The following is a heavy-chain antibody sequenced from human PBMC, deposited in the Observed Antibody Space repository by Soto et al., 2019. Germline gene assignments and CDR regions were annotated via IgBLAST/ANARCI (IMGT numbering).Heavy chain of an antibody. Sequence: EMQLVESGGGLVQPGGSLRLSCAASGFTFRSYSMNWVRQPPGKGLEWVSYISISSRTIYYADSVKGRFTISRDDAKNSLYLQMNSLRDEDTSVYYCARDNGIAGSFDPWGQGTLATVSS. V-gene: IGHV3-48*02. CDR2: ISISSRTI. CDR3: ARDNGIAGSFDP. J-gene: IGHJ5*02. D-gene: IGHD6-13*01. CDR1: GFTFRSYS.